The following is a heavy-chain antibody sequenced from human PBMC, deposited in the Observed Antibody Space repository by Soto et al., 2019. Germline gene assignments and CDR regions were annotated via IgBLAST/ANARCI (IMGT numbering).Heavy chain of an antibody. V-gene: IGHV3-11*01. CDR2: ISSSGSTI. CDR1: GFTFSDYY. J-gene: IGHJ6*02. Sequence: GGSLRLSCAASGFTFSDYYMSWIRQAPGKGLEWVSYISSSGSTIYYADSVKGRFTISRDNAKNSLYLQMNSLRAEDTAVYYCARIRMYYYGSGSYDISPDMDVWGQGTTVTVS. CDR3: ARIRMYYYGSGSYDISPDMDV. D-gene: IGHD3-10*01.